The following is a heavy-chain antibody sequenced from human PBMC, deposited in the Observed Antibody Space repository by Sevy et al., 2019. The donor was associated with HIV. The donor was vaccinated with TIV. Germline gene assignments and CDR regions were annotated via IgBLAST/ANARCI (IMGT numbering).Heavy chain of an antibody. Sequence: SETLSLTCTVSGGSISSSSYYWGWIRQPPGKGLEWIGSIYYSGRTYYNPSLKSRVTISVDTSKNQFSLRLSSVTAADTAVYYCSRHRGIVGATTSPFDIWGQGTMVTVSS. CDR3: SRHRGIVGATTSPFDI. CDR1: GGSISSSSYY. CDR2: IYYSGRT. J-gene: IGHJ3*02. D-gene: IGHD1-26*01. V-gene: IGHV4-39*01.